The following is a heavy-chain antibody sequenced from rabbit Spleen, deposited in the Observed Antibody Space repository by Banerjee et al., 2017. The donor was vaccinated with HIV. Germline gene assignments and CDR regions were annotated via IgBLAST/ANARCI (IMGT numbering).Heavy chain of an antibody. Sequence: QSLEESGGDLVKPGASLTLTCTASGVSFSSSSYLCWVRQAPGKGLEWIACIDIGSSGFTYFATWAKGRFTISKTSSTTVTLQMTRLTAADTATYFCAKDFPFNGRVPDNNLWGPGTLVTVS. V-gene: IGHV1S40*01. D-gene: IGHD3-1*01. CDR3: AKDFPFNGRVPDNNL. CDR2: IDIGSSGFT. J-gene: IGHJ4*01. CDR1: GVSFSSSSY.